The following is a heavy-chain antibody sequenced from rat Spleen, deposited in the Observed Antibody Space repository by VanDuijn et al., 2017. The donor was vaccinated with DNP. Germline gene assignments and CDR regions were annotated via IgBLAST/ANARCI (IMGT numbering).Heavy chain of an antibody. V-gene: IGHV5-7*01. CDR3: ARPDY. CDR1: GFTFSDCN. Sequence: EVQLVESGGGLVQPGGSLKLSCVASGFTFSDCNMAWVRQAPKKGLEWVATISYDGSTTNYRDSVKGRITVSRDNAKSTLYLQMDSLRSEDTATYYCARPDYWGQGVMVTVSS. J-gene: IGHJ2*01. CDR2: ISYDGSTT.